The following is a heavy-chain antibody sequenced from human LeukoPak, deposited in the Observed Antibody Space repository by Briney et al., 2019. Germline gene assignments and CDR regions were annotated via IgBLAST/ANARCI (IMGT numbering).Heavy chain of an antibody. CDR1: GGSISSSNW. CDR2: IYHSGST. V-gene: IGHV4-4*02. Sequence: SETLSLTCAVSGGSISSSNWWSWVRQPPGKGLEWIGEIYHSGSTNYNPSLKSRVTISVDKSKNQFSLKLSSVTAADTAVYYCARGRDSSGYVDSDYWGQGTLVTVSS. CDR3: ARGRDSSGYVDSDY. J-gene: IGHJ4*02. D-gene: IGHD3-22*01.